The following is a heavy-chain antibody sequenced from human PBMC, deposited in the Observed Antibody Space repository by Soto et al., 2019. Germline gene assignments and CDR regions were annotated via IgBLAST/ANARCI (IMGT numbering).Heavy chain of an antibody. D-gene: IGHD1-26*01. J-gene: IGHJ4*02. CDR3: AKRPTALLTLAY. CDR2: ISDSGGTS. CDR1: GFIFSNYV. Sequence: EVQLVESGGGLVQPGGSLRLSCAASGFIFSNYVMSWVRQAPGKGLEWVSSISDSGGTSYYADTVKGRFTISRDNSKNTLYLQMSSLRAEDTAIDYCAKRPTALLTLAYWGKGTRVTVSS. V-gene: IGHV3-23*04.